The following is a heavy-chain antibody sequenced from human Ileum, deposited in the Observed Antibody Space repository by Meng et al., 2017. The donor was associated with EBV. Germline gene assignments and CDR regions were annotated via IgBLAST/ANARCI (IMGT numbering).Heavy chain of an antibody. CDR1: GFTFSSYW. D-gene: IGHD6-6*01. Sequence: EGWLVESGGALVQPGGSLSISCAASGFTFSSYWMHWVRQVPGKGLVWVSRINENGATTTYADSVRGRFTIFRDNAKNTLYLQMNSLRAEDTAVYYCSRDLVGSDDYWGQGTLVTVSS. V-gene: IGHV3-74*01. J-gene: IGHJ4*02. CDR2: INENGATT. CDR3: SRDLVGSDDY.